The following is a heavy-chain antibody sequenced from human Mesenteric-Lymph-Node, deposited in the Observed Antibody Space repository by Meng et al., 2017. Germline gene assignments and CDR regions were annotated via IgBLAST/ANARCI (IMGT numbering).Heavy chain of an antibody. V-gene: IGHV4-59*01. CDR2: IYYSGST. Sequence: ESLKISCAASGFTFSSYAMSWVRQTPGKGLEWIGYIYYSGSTNYSPSLKSRVTISVGTSKNQFSLKLSSVTAADTAVYYCAREGLWFGEFEGWFDPWGQGTLVTVSS. D-gene: IGHD3-10*01. CDR1: GFTFSSYA. J-gene: IGHJ5*02. CDR3: AREGLWFGEFEGWFDP.